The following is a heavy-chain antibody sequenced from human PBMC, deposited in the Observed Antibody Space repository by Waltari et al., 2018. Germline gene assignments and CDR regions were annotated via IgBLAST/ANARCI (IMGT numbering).Heavy chain of an antibody. CDR2: VRGDGRT. Sequence: QLQESGPGLVRPSVTLSLTSGVSGDPMSSPYCWSWVRQPPGKGLEWIGQVRGDGRTNYNPSFASRVTVSLDTYNNQFSLMVTSATAADTAVYYCARDRGRGLYLDSWGPGTLVTVSP. CDR1: GDPMSSPYC. CDR3: ARDRGRGLYLDS. J-gene: IGHJ4*02. V-gene: IGHV4-4*02. D-gene: IGHD2-15*01.